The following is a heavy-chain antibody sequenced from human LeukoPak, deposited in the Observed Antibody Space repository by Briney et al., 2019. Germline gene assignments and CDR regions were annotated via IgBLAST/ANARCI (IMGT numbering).Heavy chain of an antibody. CDR1: GGSISGYY. CDR2: INHSGST. CDR3: ARDRYYGSGSYLKAGYYYGMDV. J-gene: IGHJ6*02. V-gene: IGHV4-34*01. D-gene: IGHD3-10*01. Sequence: SETLSLTCAVYGGSISGYYWSWIRQPPGKGVEWIGEINHSGSTNYNPSLKSRVTISVDTSKNQFSLKLSSVTAADTAVYYCARDRYYGSGSYLKAGYYYGMDVWGQGTTVTVSS.